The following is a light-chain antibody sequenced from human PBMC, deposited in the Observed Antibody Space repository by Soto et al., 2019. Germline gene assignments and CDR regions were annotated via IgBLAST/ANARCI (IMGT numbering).Light chain of an antibody. J-gene: IGKJ1*01. V-gene: IGKV1-39*01. CDR1: QSISNY. CDR3: QQSFSPLWT. Sequence: DIQMTQSPSSLSASVGDRVTLTCRASQSISNYLNWYQQKPGKAPKRLIYAASSMQSGVPSRFSGSGSETDFTLTISSLQPDDSATYYCQQSFSPLWTFGQGTKVEVK. CDR2: AAS.